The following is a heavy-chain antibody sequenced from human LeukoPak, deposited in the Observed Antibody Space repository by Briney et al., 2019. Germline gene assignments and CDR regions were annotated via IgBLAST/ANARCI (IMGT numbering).Heavy chain of an antibody. J-gene: IGHJ4*02. V-gene: IGHV3-23*01. CDR2: IIGSGGGT. CDR3: AKGLPYSYGPFDY. D-gene: IGHD5-18*01. CDR1: GFTFSSYA. Sequence: GGSLRLSCAASGFTFSSYAMSWVRQAPGKGLEWVSAIIGSGGGTYYADSVKGRCTISRDNSKNTLSLQMNSLRVEDTAVYYCAKGLPYSYGPFDYWGQGILVTVSS.